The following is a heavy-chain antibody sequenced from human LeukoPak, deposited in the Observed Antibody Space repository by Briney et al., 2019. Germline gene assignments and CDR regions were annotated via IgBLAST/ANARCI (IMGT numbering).Heavy chain of an antibody. CDR1: GFTITSYA. J-gene: IGHJ1*01. Sequence: GGSLRLSCAASGFTITSYAMYWVRQAPGKGMEWVSGINGNTGNTYYADSVKGRFSISRDYSKNSLFLQMNSLRDDDTAMYYCAKGLPGYSSGWSYFHHWGQGTLVTVFS. V-gene: IGHV3-23*01. CDR3: AKGLPGYSSGWSYFHH. D-gene: IGHD6-19*01. CDR2: INGNTGNT.